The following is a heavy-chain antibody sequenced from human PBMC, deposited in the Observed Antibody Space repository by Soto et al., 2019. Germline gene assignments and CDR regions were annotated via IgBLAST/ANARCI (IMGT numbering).Heavy chain of an antibody. V-gene: IGHV3-30*18. J-gene: IGHJ6*02. CDR3: AKDVSSGWSEYYGMDV. D-gene: IGHD6-19*01. Sequence: GGSLRLSCAASGFTFSSYGMHWVRQAPGKGLEWVAVISYDGSNKYYADSVKGRFTISRDNSKNTLYLQMNSLRAEDTAVYYCAKDVSSGWSEYYGMDVWGQGTTVTVSS. CDR2: ISYDGSNK. CDR1: GFTFSSYG.